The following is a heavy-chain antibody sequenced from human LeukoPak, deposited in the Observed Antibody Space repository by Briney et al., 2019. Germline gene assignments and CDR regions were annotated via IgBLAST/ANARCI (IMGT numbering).Heavy chain of an antibody. J-gene: IGHJ4*02. V-gene: IGHV4-34*01. CDR3: ARDSGSYPLGY. CDR1: GGSFSGFY. D-gene: IGHD1-26*01. Sequence: SETLSLTCAVYGGSFSGFYWSWVRQPPGKGLEWIGEISHSGSTNYNPSLKSRVTISVDTSKNQFSLKLSSVTAADTAVYYCARDSGSYPLGYWGQETLVTVSS. CDR2: ISHSGST.